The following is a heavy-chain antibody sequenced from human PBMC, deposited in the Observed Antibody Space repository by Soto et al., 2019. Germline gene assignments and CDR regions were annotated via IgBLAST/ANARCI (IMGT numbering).Heavy chain of an antibody. Sequence: SETLSLTCTVSGGSISSYYWSWIRQPPGKGLEWIGYIYYSGSTNYNPSLKSRVTISVDTSKNQFSLKLSSVTAADTAVYYCARAAYCGGDCYPGSWFDPWGQGTLVTVSS. V-gene: IGHV4-59*12. CDR2: IYYSGST. CDR1: GGSISSYY. CDR3: ARAAYCGGDCYPGSWFDP. D-gene: IGHD2-21*02. J-gene: IGHJ5*02.